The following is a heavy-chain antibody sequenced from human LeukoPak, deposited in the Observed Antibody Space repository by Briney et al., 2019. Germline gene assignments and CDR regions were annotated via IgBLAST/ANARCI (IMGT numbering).Heavy chain of an antibody. D-gene: IGHD6-13*01. CDR2: IYTSGST. Sequence: PSETLSLTCTVSGGSISSYYWSWIRQPAGKGLEGIGRIYTSGSTNYNPSLKSRVTISVDTSKNQFSLKLSSVTAADTAVYYCARHGSRYGAREAAADYRGQGTLVTVSS. V-gene: IGHV4-4*07. CDR3: ARHGSRYGAREAAADY. J-gene: IGHJ4*02. CDR1: GGSISSYY.